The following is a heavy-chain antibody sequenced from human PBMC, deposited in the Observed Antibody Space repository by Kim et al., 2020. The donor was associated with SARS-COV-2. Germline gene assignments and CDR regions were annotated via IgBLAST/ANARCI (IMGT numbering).Heavy chain of an antibody. D-gene: IGHD6-13*01. Sequence: SETLSLTCTVSGGSISSYYWSWIRQPPGKGLEWIGYIYYSGSTNYNPSLKSRVTISVDTSKNQFSLKLSSVTAADTAVYYCARVRGIAAAGTNQFDYWGQGTLVTVSS. V-gene: IGHV4-59*01. CDR3: ARVRGIAAAGTNQFDY. CDR1: GGSISSYY. CDR2: IYYSGST. J-gene: IGHJ4*02.